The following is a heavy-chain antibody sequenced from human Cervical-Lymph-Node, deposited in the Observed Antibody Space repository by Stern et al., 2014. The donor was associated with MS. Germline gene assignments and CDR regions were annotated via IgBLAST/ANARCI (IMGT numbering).Heavy chain of an antibody. CDR2: LSNNSTHT. D-gene: IGHD4-17*01. Sequence: EVQLVESGGGLVQPGESLRLSCDASGFTFSHYSIHWVRQAPGKGLEWISSLSNNSTHTSYADSVEGRFTIARDSAKDSVSLHMVSLRAEDTAVYYCARARVGDYARSPHLDSWGQGTLVTVSS. J-gene: IGHJ4*02. V-gene: IGHV3-21*01. CDR3: ARARVGDYARSPHLDS. CDR1: GFTFSHYS.